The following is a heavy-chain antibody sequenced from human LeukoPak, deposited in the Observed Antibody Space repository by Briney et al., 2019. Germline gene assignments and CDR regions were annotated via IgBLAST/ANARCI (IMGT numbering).Heavy chain of an antibody. CDR2: ISSIGSTI. Sequence: GGSLRLSCAASGFTFSDYYMSWIRQAPGKGLEWVSYISSIGSTIYYADSVKGRFTISRDNAKNSLYLQMNSLRAEDTAVYYCAGTVAAVEGYFDYWGQGTLVTVSS. D-gene: IGHD6-19*01. V-gene: IGHV3-11*01. CDR3: AGTVAAVEGYFDY. J-gene: IGHJ4*02. CDR1: GFTFSDYY.